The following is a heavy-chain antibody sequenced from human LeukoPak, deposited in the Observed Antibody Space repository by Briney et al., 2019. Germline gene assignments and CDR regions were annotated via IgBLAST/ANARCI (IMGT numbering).Heavy chain of an antibody. D-gene: IGHD2-8*01. CDR3: VRDPLHYCTNGVCYVFDI. CDR1: GGSLSSHY. Sequence: SETLSLTCTVSGGSLSSHYWSWIRQPAGKGLEWIGRIYTSGSTNFNPSLKSRVTMSIDTSENQFSLKLNSVTAADTAVYYCVRDPLHYCTNGVCYVFDIWGQGTMVTVSS. J-gene: IGHJ3*02. CDR2: IYTSGST. V-gene: IGHV4-4*07.